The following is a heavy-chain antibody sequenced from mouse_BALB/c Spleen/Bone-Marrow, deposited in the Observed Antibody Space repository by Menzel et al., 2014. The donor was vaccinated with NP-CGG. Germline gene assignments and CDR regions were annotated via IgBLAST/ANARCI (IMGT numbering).Heavy chain of an antibody. J-gene: IGHJ3*01. CDR3: ARDIKDDWFAY. D-gene: IGHD1-3*01. V-gene: IGHV7-3*02. CDR2: IRNKANGYTT. Sequence: EVQLVESGGGLVQPGGSLRLSCATSGFTFTDYYMSWVRQPPGKALEWLGFIRNKANGYTTEYSASVKGRFTISRVNSQSILYLQMNTLRAEDSATYYCARDIKDDWFAYWGQGTLVTVSA. CDR1: GFTFTDYY.